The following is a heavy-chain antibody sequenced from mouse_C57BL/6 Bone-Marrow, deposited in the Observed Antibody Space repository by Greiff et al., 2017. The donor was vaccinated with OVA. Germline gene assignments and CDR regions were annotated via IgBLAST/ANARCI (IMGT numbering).Heavy chain of an antibody. Sequence: EVKLQESGAELVRPGASVKLSCTASGFNIKDDYMHWVKQRPEQGLEWIGWIDPENGDTEYASKFQGKATITADTSSNTAYLQLSSLTSEDTAVYYCATWGGYYGHEDYWGQGTTLTVSS. D-gene: IGHD1-1*01. V-gene: IGHV14-4*01. CDR3: ATWGGYYGHEDY. CDR2: IDPENGDT. J-gene: IGHJ2*01. CDR1: GFNIKDDY.